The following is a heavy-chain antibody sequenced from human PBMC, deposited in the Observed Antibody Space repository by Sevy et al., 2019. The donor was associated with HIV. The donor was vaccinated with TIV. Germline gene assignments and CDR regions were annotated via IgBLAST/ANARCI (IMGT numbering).Heavy chain of an antibody. Sequence: GGSLRLSCAASGFTFSSYAMHWVRQAPGKGLEWVAVISYDGSNKYYAYSVKGRFTISRDNSKNTLYLQMNSLRAEDTAVYYCARKQYCYDSRGYPATQYYGMDVWGQGTTVTVSS. CDR2: ISYDGSNK. J-gene: IGHJ6*02. V-gene: IGHV3-30-3*01. D-gene: IGHD3-22*01. CDR3: ARKQYCYDSRGYPATQYYGMDV. CDR1: GFTFSSYA.